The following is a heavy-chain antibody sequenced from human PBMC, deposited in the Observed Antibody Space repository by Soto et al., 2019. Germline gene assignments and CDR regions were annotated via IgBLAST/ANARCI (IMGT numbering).Heavy chain of an antibody. CDR1: GFTFSSYW. D-gene: IGHD2-2*01. V-gene: IGHV3-74*01. Sequence: GGSLRLSCAVSGFTFSSYWMHWVRQAPGKGLVWVSRINSDGSSTSYADSVKGRFTISRDNAKNTLYLQMNSLRAEDTAVYYCARDPSTSHPPVYWGQGNLVTVS. J-gene: IGHJ4*02. CDR2: INSDGSST. CDR3: ARDPSTSHPPVY.